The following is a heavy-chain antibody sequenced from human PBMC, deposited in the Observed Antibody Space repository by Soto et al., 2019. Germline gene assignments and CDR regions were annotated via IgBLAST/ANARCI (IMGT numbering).Heavy chain of an antibody. CDR1: GYTFTSYA. CDR3: ARISLGPAPTDAFDI. J-gene: IGHJ3*02. CDR2: ISTYREDR. Sequence: ASVKVSCKASGYTFTSYAMHWVRQAPGQGLEWLGWISTYREDRKYAQRVQDRVSMTTDTSTSTAYMELRTLISDDTAVYYCARISLGPAPTDAFDIWGQGTMVTVS. D-gene: IGHD1-26*01. V-gene: IGHV1-3*04.